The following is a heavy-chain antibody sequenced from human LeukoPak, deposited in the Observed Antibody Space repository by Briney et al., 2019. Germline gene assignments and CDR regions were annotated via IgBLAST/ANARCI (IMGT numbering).Heavy chain of an antibody. Sequence: HAGGSLRLSCAASGFSFSSFWMSWVRLAPGKGLEWVANIKQDGSNQQYVDSVKSRFTISRDNAKNSLYLQMTSLRAEDTAVYYCARFSRSIPVVFWGQGTLVTVSP. J-gene: IGHJ4*02. CDR1: GFSFSSFW. D-gene: IGHD6-19*01. CDR3: ARFSRSIPVVF. CDR2: IKQDGSNQ. V-gene: IGHV3-7*01.